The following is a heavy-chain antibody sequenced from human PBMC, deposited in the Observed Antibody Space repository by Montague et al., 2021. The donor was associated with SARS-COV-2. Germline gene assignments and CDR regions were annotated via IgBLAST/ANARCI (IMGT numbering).Heavy chain of an antibody. Sequence: SETLSLTCDVSVPSIILSLYYGSWIRQPPVQSLNLIVSIHYLGNTYYNPSLESRVTISVDTSENQFSLKLRSVIAADTAVHYCARLLPDGTVVATDIPFDSWGQGTLVTVSS. CDR2: IHYLGNT. CDR3: ARLLPDGTVVATDIPFDS. V-gene: IGHV4-39*01. CDR1: VPSIILSLYY. J-gene: IGHJ4*02. D-gene: IGHD2-21*02.